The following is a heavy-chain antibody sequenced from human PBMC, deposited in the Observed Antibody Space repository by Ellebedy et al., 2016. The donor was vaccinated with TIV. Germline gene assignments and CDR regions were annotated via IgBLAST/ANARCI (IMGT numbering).Heavy chain of an antibody. Sequence: SETLSLTCTVSGGSITSYYWSWLRQPPGKGLEWIGYIDYSGSTYYNPSIKSRVTISVDTSKNQFSLKLSSVTAADTAVYYCARHLLHPNLRLGELSLNWYFDLWGRGTLVTVSS. CDR1: GGSITSYY. J-gene: IGHJ2*01. D-gene: IGHD3-16*02. CDR2: IDYSGST. V-gene: IGHV4-59*04. CDR3: ARHLLHPNLRLGELSLNWYFDL.